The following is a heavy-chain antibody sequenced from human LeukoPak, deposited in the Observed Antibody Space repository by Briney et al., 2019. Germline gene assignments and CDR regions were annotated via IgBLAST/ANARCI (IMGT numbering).Heavy chain of an antibody. Sequence: GGSLRLSCAASGFTFSSYGMHWVRQAPGKGLEWVAVISYDGSNKYYADSVKGRFTISRDNSKNTLYLQMNSLRAEDTAVYYCARTYSSGWYGDYWGQGTLVTVSS. V-gene: IGHV3-30*03. J-gene: IGHJ4*02. CDR3: ARTYSSGWYGDY. CDR2: ISYDGSNK. CDR1: GFTFSSYG. D-gene: IGHD6-19*01.